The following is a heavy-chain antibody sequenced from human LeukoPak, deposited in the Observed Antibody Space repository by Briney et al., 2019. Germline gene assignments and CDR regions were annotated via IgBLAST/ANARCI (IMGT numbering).Heavy chain of an antibody. Sequence: GGSLRLSCAASGFTFSSYAMSWVRQAPGKGLEWVSAVSGSGGSTYYADSVKGRFTISRDNSKNTLYLQMNSLRAEDTAVYYCARSNHYGDPPLDYWGQGTLVTVSS. CDR3: ARSNHYGDPPLDY. J-gene: IGHJ4*02. CDR1: GFTFSSYA. V-gene: IGHV3-23*01. D-gene: IGHD4-17*01. CDR2: VSGSGGST.